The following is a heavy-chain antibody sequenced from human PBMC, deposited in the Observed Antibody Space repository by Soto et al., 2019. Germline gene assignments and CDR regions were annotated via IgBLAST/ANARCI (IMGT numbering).Heavy chain of an antibody. J-gene: IGHJ4*02. CDR1: GFTFSSYA. CDR3: AKPRTSFFDWLLSY. V-gene: IGHV3-23*01. D-gene: IGHD3-9*01. Sequence: PGGSLRLSCAASGFTFSSYAMSWVRQAPGKGLEWVSAISGSGGSTYYADSVKGRFTISRDNSKNTLYLQMNSLRAEDTAVYYCAKPRTSFFDWLLSYWGQGTLVTVSS. CDR2: ISGSGGST.